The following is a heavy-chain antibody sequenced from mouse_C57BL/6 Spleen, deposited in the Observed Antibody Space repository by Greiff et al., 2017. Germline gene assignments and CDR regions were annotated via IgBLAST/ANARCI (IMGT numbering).Heavy chain of an antibody. CDR1: GYAFSSSW. D-gene: IGHD3-2*02. J-gene: IGHJ2*01. CDR3: ARSGTAQDCFDY. V-gene: IGHV1-82*01. CDR2: IYPGDGDT. Sequence: QVQLKESGPELVKPGASVKISCKASGYAFSSSWMNWVKQRPGKGLEWIGRIYPGDGDTNYNGKFKGKATLTADKSSSTAYMQLSSLTSEDSAVYFCARSGTAQDCFDYWGQGTTLTVSS.